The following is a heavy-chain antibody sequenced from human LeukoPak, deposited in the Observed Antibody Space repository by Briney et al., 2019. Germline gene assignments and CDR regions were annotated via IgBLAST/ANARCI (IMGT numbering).Heavy chain of an antibody. V-gene: IGHV4-39*07. D-gene: IGHD3-10*01. CDR3: ARRSLRGVIRY. CDR1: GGSISSGSYY. CDR2: INHSGST. Sequence: PSETLSLTCTVSGGSISSGSYYWSWIRQPPGKGLEWIGEINHSGSTNYNPSLKSRVTKSVDTSKNQFSLKLSSVTAADTALYYCARRSLRGVIRYWGQGTLVTVSS. J-gene: IGHJ4*02.